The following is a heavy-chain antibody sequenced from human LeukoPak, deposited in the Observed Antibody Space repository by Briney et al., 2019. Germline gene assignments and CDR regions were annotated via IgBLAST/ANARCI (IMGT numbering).Heavy chain of an antibody. CDR3: AKGIAARPDLQYYFDY. V-gene: IGHV3-23*01. D-gene: IGHD6-6*01. Sequence: GGSLRLSCAASGFTFSSYAMSWVRQAPGKGLEWVSAISGSGGSTYYADSVKGRFTISRDNSKNTLYLQMNSLRAEDTAVYYCAKGIAARPDLQYYFDYWGQGTLVTVSS. CDR2: ISGSGGST. J-gene: IGHJ4*02. CDR1: GFTFSSYA.